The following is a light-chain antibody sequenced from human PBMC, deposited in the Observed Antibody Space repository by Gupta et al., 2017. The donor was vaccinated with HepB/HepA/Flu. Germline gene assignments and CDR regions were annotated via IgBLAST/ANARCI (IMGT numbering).Light chain of an antibody. CDR1: TYNIGRHS. V-gene: IGLV1-47*01. CDR2: RSD. CDR3: AVWDDSLSGRV. Sequence: QSVLTQPPSASGTPGQRVTISCSGTTYNIGRHSVYWYQQLPGTAPKILIYRSDQRPSGVPDRFSGSKSGTSASLAIXGXRSDDEXDYYCAVWDDSLSGRVFGGGTKLTVL. J-gene: IGLJ2*01.